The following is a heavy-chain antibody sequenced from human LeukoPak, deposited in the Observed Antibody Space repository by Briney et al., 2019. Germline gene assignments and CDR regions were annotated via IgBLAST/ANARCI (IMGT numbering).Heavy chain of an antibody. CDR2: IVPIFGTA. Sequence: GASVKVSCKASGGTFSSYAISWVRQAPGQGLEWMGGIVPIFGTANYAQKFQGRVTITADESTSTAYMELSSLRSEDTAVYYCARDQTKSEWSAVVWGQGTTVTVSS. CDR1: GGTFSSYA. J-gene: IGHJ6*02. V-gene: IGHV1-69*13. CDR3: ARDQTKSEWSAVV. D-gene: IGHD2-2*01.